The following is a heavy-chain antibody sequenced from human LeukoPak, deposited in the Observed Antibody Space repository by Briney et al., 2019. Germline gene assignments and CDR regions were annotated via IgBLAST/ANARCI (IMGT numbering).Heavy chain of an antibody. D-gene: IGHD2-15*01. CDR1: GDSISNYY. Sequence: SETLSLTCTVSGDSISNYYWSWIRQPPGKGLEWIGEINHSGSTNYNPSLKSRVTISVDTSKNQFSLKLSSVTAADTAVYYCARHRYCSGGSCRNWFDPWGQGTLVTVSS. CDR3: ARHRYCSGGSCRNWFDP. J-gene: IGHJ5*02. CDR2: INHSGST. V-gene: IGHV4-34*01.